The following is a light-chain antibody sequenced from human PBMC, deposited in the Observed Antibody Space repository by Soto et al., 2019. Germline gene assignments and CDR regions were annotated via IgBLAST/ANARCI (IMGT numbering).Light chain of an antibody. CDR1: SSDVGGYNY. Sequence: QSALTQPPSVSGSPGQSITISCTGTSSDVGGYNYVSWYQQHPGKAPKLIIYEVSNRPSGVSNRFSGSKSGNTASLTISGLLAEDEADDYYSSYNSSSNDEVFGGGTKLTVL. CDR3: SSYNSSSNDEV. V-gene: IGLV2-14*01. J-gene: IGLJ3*02. CDR2: EVS.